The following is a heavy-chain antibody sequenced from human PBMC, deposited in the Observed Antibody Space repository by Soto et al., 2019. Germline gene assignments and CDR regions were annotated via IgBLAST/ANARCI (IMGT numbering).Heavy chain of an antibody. CDR1: GYTFTSYY. D-gene: IGHD4-17*01. J-gene: IGHJ3*02. CDR3: ARVGMTNNAFDI. V-gene: IGHV1-46*01. CDR2: INPSGGST. Sequence: QVQLVQSGAEVKKPGASVKVSCKASGYTFTSYYMHWVRQAPGQGLEWMGIINPSGGSTNYAQKFQGRDTMTRDTSTSTVYMELSSLRSEDTAVYYCARVGMTNNAFDIWGQGTMVTVSS.